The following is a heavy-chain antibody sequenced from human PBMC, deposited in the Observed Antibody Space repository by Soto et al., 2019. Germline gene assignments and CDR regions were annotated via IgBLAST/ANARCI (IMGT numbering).Heavy chain of an antibody. V-gene: IGHV3-49*05. CDR2: IRSKAYGGTT. J-gene: IGHJ4*02. Sequence: EVQLVESGGGLVKPGRSLRLSCTASGFTFGDYAMSWFRQAPGKGLEWVGFIRSKAYGGTTEYAASVKGRFTISRDDSKSIAYLQMNSLKTEDTAVYYCTRGPSYSSSSPFDYWGQGTLVTVSS. D-gene: IGHD6-6*01. CDR3: TRGPSYSSSSPFDY. CDR1: GFTFGDYA.